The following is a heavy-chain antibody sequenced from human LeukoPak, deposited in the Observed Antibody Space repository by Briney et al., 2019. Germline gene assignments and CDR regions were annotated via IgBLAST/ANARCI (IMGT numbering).Heavy chain of an antibody. CDR1: GFTFSSYA. CDR3: ASQIAVAGTALDY. CDR2: INDNGDGT. J-gene: IGHJ4*02. V-gene: IGHV3-23*01. D-gene: IGHD6-19*01. Sequence: GGSLRLSCAASGFTFSSYAMSWVRQAPGKGLKWVSTINDNGDGTYYADSVKGRFTISRDNSYNTVSLQMNSLRDEDTGVYYCASQIAVAGTALDYWGQGTLVTVS.